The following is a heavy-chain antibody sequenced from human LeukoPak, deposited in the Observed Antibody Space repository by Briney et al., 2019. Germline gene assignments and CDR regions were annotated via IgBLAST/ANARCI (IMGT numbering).Heavy chain of an antibody. V-gene: IGHV4-4*07. J-gene: IGHJ5*02. CDR3: ARDGVPYLWEPLDL. CDR2: INTSGST. Sequence: SETLSLTCTVSGGSIKYDYRTWIRRPAGKGLEWLGRINTSGSTHYNPSLKSRITMSLDTSKNQFSLRLNSVTAADTAVYYCARDGVPYLWEPLDLWGQGTLVIVSS. CDR1: GGSIKYDY. D-gene: IGHD1-14*01.